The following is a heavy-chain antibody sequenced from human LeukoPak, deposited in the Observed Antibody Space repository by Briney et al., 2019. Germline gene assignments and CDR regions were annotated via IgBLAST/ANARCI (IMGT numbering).Heavy chain of an antibody. Sequence: GGALRLSCAASGVTFSSYGMHWVRQAPGKRRGWGAVIWYEGSNKYYADSVKGRFTISRDNSKTTLYLQMNSLRAEDTAVYYCARDHYYGSGSYYSGDLYYFDYWGQGTLVTVSS. D-gene: IGHD3-10*01. V-gene: IGHV3-33*01. CDR2: IWYEGSNK. J-gene: IGHJ4*02. CDR1: GVTFSSYG. CDR3: ARDHYYGSGSYYSGDLYYFDY.